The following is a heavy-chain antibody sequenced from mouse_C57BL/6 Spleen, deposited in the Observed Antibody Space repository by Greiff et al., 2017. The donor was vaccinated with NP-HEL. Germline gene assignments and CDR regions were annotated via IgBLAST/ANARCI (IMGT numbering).Heavy chain of an antibody. J-gene: IGHJ4*01. CDR2: IYPGDGDT. CDR3: AREGTNAMDY. Sequence: QVQLQQSGPELVKPGASVKISCKASGYAFSSSWMNWVKQRPGKGLEWIGRIYPGDGDTNYNGKFKGKATLTADKSSSTAYMQLSSLTSEDSAVYYDAREGTNAMDYWGQGTSVTVSS. D-gene: IGHD3-3*01. CDR1: GYAFSSSW. V-gene: IGHV1-82*01.